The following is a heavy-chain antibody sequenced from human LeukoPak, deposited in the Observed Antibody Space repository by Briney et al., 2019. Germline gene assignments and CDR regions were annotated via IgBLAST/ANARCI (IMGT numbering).Heavy chain of an antibody. CDR3: AKAKTPYCSSTSCYTGGFDY. CDR2: ISWNSGSI. J-gene: IGHJ4*02. Sequence: PGGSLRLSCAASGFTFDDYAMHWVRQAPGKGLEWVSGISWNSGSIGYADSVKGRFTISRDNAKNSLYLQMNSLRAEDTALYYCAKAKTPYCSSTSCYTGGFDYWGQGTLVTVFS. CDR1: GFTFDDYA. D-gene: IGHD2-2*01. V-gene: IGHV3-9*01.